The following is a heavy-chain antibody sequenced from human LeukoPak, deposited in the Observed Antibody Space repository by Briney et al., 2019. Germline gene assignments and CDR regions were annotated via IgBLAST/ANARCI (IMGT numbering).Heavy chain of an antibody. CDR2: IYNNGNT. CDR1: GLTVSSKY. J-gene: IGHJ5*02. Sequence: GGSLRLSCAASGLTVSSKYMSWVRQAPGKGLEWVSVIYNNGNTHYADSVKGRFTISRDSSKNSLYLQMNSLRPEDTALYYCAKDLSVYYDYRGFDPWGRGTLVTVSS. V-gene: IGHV3-66*03. CDR3: AKDLSVYYDYRGFDP. D-gene: IGHD3-22*01.